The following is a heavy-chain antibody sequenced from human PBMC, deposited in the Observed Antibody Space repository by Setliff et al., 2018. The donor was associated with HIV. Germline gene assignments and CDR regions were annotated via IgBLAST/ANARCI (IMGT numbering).Heavy chain of an antibody. CDR2: IYYSGST. J-gene: IGHJ5*02. CDR1: GGSISSGDYY. Sequence: SETLSLTCTVSGGSISSGDYYWSWIRQYPGKGLEWIGYIYYSGSTYYNPSLKSRVTMSVDTSKNQFSLKLSSVTAADTAVYYCAREGARHYGSGRYHSWFDPWGQGTQVTVSS. D-gene: IGHD3-10*01. CDR3: AREGARHYGSGRYHSWFDP. V-gene: IGHV4-31*03.